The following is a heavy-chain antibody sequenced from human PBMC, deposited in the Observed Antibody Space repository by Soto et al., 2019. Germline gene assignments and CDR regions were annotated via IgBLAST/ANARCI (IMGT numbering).Heavy chain of an antibody. V-gene: IGHV3-66*01. Sequence: EVQLVESGGGLVQPGGSLRLSCAVSGLTVSSNPISWVRQAPGKGLEWVSVIYTGGGTHYADSVKGRFTISRDNSKNTVNLQMNSLRPEDTAVYYCAGDGSGHWGQGTLVTVSS. J-gene: IGHJ4*02. CDR3: AGDGSGH. CDR1: GLTVSSNP. CDR2: IYTGGGT.